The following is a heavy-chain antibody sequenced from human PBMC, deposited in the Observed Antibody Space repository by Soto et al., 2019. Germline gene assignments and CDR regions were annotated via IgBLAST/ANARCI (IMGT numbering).Heavy chain of an antibody. V-gene: IGHV3-23*01. D-gene: IGHD3-10*01. CDR3: AKYPLTGGYFDY. CDR1: GFTFSSYA. CDR2: ISGSGGST. J-gene: IGHJ4*02. Sequence: LRLSCAASGFTFSSYAMSWVRQAPGKGLEGVSAISGSGGSTYYADSVKGRFTISRDNSKNTLYLQMNSLRAEDTTVYYCAKYPLTGGYFDYWGQGTLVTVSS.